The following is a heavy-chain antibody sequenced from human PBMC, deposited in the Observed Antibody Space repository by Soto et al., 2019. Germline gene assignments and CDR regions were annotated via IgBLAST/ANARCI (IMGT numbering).Heavy chain of an antibody. CDR1: GFTFSSYG. CDR2: IWYDGSNK. V-gene: IGHV3-33*01. D-gene: IGHD6-19*01. Sequence: GGSLRLSCAASGFTFSSYGMHWVRQAPGKGLEWVAVIWYDGSNKYYADSVKGRFTISRDNSKNTLYLQMNSLRAEDTAVYYCARAQQWPTTYGMDVWGQGTTVTVSS. J-gene: IGHJ6*02. CDR3: ARAQQWPTTYGMDV.